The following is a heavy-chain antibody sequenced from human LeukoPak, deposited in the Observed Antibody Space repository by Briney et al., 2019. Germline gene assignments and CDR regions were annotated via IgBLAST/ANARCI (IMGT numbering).Heavy chain of an antibody. CDR3: ARNLYESGEFDY. CDR2: MTPNSGNT. V-gene: IGHV1-8*01. J-gene: IGHJ4*02. CDR1: GYTFTDYD. Sequence: ASVKVSCKASGYTFTDYDINWVRQAPGQGLEWLGWMTPNSGNTGYAQKFQGRVTLTRDTSIGTAYMERNSLTSDDTAVYFCARNLYESGEFDYWGQGTLVTVSS. D-gene: IGHD3-16*01.